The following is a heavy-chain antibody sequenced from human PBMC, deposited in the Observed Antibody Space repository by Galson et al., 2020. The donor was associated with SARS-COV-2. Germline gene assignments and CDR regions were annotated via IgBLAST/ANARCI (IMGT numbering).Heavy chain of an antibody. CDR3: AKVARLLQQGFGS. D-gene: IGHD2-21*01. J-gene: IGHJ4*02. CDR1: GFTFSRFG. CDR2: IRYDASNK. Sequence: GESPKISCAESGFTFSRFGMHWVSPAPGKGTEWEAFIRYDASNKYYADSVKGRFTISRDNSKKTLHLQLNSLRLDDTAVYYCAKVARLLQQGFGSWGQGALVTVSS. V-gene: IGHV3-30*02.